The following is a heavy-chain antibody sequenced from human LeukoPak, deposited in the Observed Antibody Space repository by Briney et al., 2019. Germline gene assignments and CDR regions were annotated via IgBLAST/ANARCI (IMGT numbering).Heavy chain of an antibody. CDR3: ARVRCSGASCYFDA. CDR2: INLAGSEN. J-gene: IGHJ4*02. CDR1: GFTFSSYW. V-gene: IGHV3-7*01. Sequence: WGSLTLSCAASGFTFSSYWMSWVRQAPGKGLEWVANINLAGSENYYVDSVKGRLTISRDNAKNSLYLQMNSLRAEDTAVYYCARVRCSGASCYFDAWGRGTVVTVSS. D-gene: IGHD2-15*01.